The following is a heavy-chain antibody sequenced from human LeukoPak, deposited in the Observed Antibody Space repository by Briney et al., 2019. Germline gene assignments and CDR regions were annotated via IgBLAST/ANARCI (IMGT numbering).Heavy chain of an antibody. CDR3: ARDHVRFLEWLPEGGYYYYYMDV. Sequence: LRASVKVSCKASGYTFTSYDINWVRQATGQGLEWMGWMNPNSGNTGYAQKFQGRVTMTRNTSISTAYMELSSLRSEDTAVYYCARDHVRFLEWLPEGGYYYYYMDVWGKGTTVTVSS. CDR2: MNPNSGNT. V-gene: IGHV1-8*01. J-gene: IGHJ6*03. CDR1: GYTFTSYD. D-gene: IGHD3-3*01.